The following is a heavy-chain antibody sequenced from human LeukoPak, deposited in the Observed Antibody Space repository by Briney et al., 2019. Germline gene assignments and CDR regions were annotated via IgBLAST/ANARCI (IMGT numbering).Heavy chain of an antibody. Sequence: ASVKVSCKASGYTFTGYYMHWVRQAPEQGLEWMGWINPNSGGTNYAQKFQGRVTMTRDTSISTAYMELSRLRSDDTAVYYCARVLARYGNLDYWGQGILVTVSS. J-gene: IGHJ4*02. CDR1: GYTFTGYY. V-gene: IGHV1-2*02. CDR2: INPNSGGT. D-gene: IGHD1-14*01. CDR3: ARVLARYGNLDY.